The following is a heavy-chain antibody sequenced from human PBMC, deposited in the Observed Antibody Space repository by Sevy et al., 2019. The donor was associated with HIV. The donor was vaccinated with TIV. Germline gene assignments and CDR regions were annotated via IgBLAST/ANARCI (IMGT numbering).Heavy chain of an antibody. CDR2: IRFDGSIK. CDR3: AKVLHIVVVPAAIDYYYGMDV. V-gene: IGHV3-30*02. J-gene: IGHJ6*02. CDR1: GFTFSTYG. D-gene: IGHD2-2*01. Sequence: GGSLRLSCAASGFTFSTYGMHWVRQAPGKGLEWVAFIRFDGSIKYYTDSVKGRLTISRDNSKNTLYLQMNSLRAEDTAVYFCAKVLHIVVVPAAIDYYYGMDVWGQGTTATVSS.